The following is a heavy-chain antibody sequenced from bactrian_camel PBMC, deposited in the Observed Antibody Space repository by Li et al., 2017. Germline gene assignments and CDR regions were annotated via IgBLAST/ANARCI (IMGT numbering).Heavy chain of an antibody. CDR2: IDRGGIT. Sequence: VQLVESGGGTVQPGGSLRLSCAASGLTFGLYYLSWFRQAPGREREGVAGIDRGGITRYADSVKGRFIISKDNAKNTLYLQMNGLKPDDTAIYYCAAGFLYPGYNYLETDDYRFWGQGTQVTVS. CDR1: GLTFGLYY. J-gene: IGHJ4*01. CDR3: AAGFLYPGYNYLETDDYRF. V-gene: IGHV3S67*01. D-gene: IGHD2*01.